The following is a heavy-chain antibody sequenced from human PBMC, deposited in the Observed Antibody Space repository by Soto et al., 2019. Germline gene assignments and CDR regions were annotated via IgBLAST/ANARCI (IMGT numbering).Heavy chain of an antibody. CDR1: GYTFTGYY. CDR2: INPNSGGT. D-gene: IGHD6-6*01. V-gene: IGHV1-2*02. J-gene: IGHJ4*02. Sequence: ASVKVSCKASGYTFTGYYMHWVRQAPGQGLEWMGWINPNSGGTNYAQKFQGRVTMTRDTSISTAYMELSRLRSDDTAVYYCARVRFRSIAARPGKNYFDYWGQGTLVTVSS. CDR3: ARVRFRSIAARPGKNYFDY.